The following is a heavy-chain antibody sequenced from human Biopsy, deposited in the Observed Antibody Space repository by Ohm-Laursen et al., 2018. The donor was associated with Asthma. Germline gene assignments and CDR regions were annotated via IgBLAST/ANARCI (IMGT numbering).Heavy chain of an antibody. CDR3: AREGVAGTHIED. D-gene: IGHD6-19*01. Sequence: SLRLSCAASRFTYEMHWVRQAPGKGLEWVAVISYDGSSINYADSVKGRFTISRDNSKNTLSLQMNSLTAEDTAVYYCAREGVAGTHIEDWGQGTLVTVSS. J-gene: IGHJ4*02. V-gene: IGHV3-30-3*01. CDR2: ISYDGSSI. CDR1: RFTYE.